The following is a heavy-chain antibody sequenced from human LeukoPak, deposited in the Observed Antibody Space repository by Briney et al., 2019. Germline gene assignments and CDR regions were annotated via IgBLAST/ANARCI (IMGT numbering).Heavy chain of an antibody. J-gene: IGHJ4*02. CDR2: ISKDGINK. CDR3: ARDWYSSNWYGNSFDF. Sequence: PGGSLRLSCVASGFTFTSYAMHWVRQAPGKGLEWVAVISKDGINKYYADSLRGRFAISRDNSKNTLYLQMNSLRADDTALYYCARDWYSSNWYGNSFDFWGQGTLVTVSS. CDR1: GFTFTSYA. V-gene: IGHV3-30*09. D-gene: IGHD6-13*01.